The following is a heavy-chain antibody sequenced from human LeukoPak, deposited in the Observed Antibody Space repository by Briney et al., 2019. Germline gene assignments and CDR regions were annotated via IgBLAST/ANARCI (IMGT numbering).Heavy chain of an antibody. CDR1: GFTFHGYA. D-gene: IGHD3-10*01. Sequence: PGGSLRLPCAEPGFTFHGYAVNRVRQAPGKGLEWVAVISYDGSNKYYADSVKGRFTISRDNSKNTLYQQMNSLRAEDTAVYYCATTHYYGSGSYYNSGECWRQGTLVTVSS. J-gene: IGHJ4*02. V-gene: IGHV3-30*03. CDR3: ATTHYYGSGSYYNSGEC. CDR2: ISYDGSNK.